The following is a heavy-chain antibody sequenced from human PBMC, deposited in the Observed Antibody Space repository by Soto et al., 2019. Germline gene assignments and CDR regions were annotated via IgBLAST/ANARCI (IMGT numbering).Heavy chain of an antibody. Sequence: VGSLRLSCAASGFTFSDYYMSWIRQAPGKGLEWVSYISSSGSTIYYADSVKGRFTISRDNAKNSLYLQMNSLRAEDTAVYYCARVKVYYDSSGYYYDYWGQGTLVTVSS. CDR2: ISSSGSTI. CDR1: GFTFSDYY. D-gene: IGHD3-22*01. CDR3: ARVKVYYDSSGYYYDY. J-gene: IGHJ4*02. V-gene: IGHV3-11*01.